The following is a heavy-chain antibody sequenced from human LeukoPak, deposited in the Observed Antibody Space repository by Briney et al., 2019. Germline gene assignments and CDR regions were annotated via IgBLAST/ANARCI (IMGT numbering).Heavy chain of an antibody. CDR3: AKCLGPTETQFDY. Sequence: GGSLRLSCAASGFTLNTYAMSWVRQAPGEGLEWVSGINGGGTTYYANSVKGRFTISRDTSKNTLDLQMNSLRAEDTAIYYCAKCLGPTETQFDYWGQGTLVTVSS. CDR2: INGGGTT. V-gene: IGHV3-23*01. D-gene: IGHD1-26*01. J-gene: IGHJ4*02. CDR1: GFTLNTYA.